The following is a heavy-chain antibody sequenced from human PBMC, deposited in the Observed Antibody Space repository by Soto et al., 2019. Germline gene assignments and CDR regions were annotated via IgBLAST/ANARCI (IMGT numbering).Heavy chain of an antibody. Sequence: QITLKESGPTLVKPTQTLTLTCTFSGFSLSTSGVGVCWIHQPPGKALEWLALIYWDDDKPYSPSLKSRHTMTKDTSKNRVVPTMTNMEPVNTATYYCAHRPSYCSGGSCYAGFDYWGQGTLVTVSP. V-gene: IGHV2-5*02. CDR2: IYWDDDK. J-gene: IGHJ4*02. CDR1: GFSLSTSGVG. CDR3: AHRPSYCSGGSCYAGFDY. D-gene: IGHD2-15*01.